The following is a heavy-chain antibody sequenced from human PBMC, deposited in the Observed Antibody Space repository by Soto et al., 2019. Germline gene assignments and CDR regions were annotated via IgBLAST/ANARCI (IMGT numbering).Heavy chain of an antibody. CDR2: IIPIFGTA. Sequence: SVKVSCKASGGTFSSYAISWVRQAPGQGLEWMGGIIPIFGTANYAQKFQGRVTITADESTSTAYMELSSLRSEDTAVYYCATPPGYCGSYSTFTKSYYYSYGMNVGGQGTRVTVSS. D-gene: IGHD1-26*01. J-gene: IGHJ6*02. CDR3: ATPPGYCGSYSTFTKSYYYSYGMNV. CDR1: GGTFSSYA. V-gene: IGHV1-69*13.